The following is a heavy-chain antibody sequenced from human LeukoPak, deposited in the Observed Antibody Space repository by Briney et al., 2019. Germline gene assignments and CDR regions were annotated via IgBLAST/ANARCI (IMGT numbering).Heavy chain of an antibody. CDR2: ISYDGSNK. CDR3: AREFWSLSYYFDY. Sequence: GRSLRLSCAASAFTFSSYAMHWVRQAPGKGLEWVAVISYDGSNKYYADSVKGRFTISRDNSKNTLYLQMNSLRAEDTAVYYCAREFWSLSYYFDYWGQGTLVTVSS. V-gene: IGHV3-30-3*01. CDR1: AFTFSSYA. J-gene: IGHJ4*02. D-gene: IGHD3-3*01.